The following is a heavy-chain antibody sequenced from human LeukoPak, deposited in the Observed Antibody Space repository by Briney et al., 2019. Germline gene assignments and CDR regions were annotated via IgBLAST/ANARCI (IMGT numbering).Heavy chain of an antibody. CDR2: INHSGST. CDR3: ARVAVVAYNAFDI. J-gene: IGHJ3*02. D-gene: IGHD5-18*01. V-gene: IGHV4-34*01. Sequence: SETLSLTCAVYGGSFSGYYWSWIRQPPGKGLEWIGEINHSGSTNYNPSLKSRVTISVDTSKDQFSLKLSSVTAADTAVYYCARVAVVAYNAFDIWGQGTMVTVSS. CDR1: GGSFSGYY.